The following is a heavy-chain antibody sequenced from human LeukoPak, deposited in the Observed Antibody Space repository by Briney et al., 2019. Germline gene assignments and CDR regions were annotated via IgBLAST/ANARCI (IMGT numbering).Heavy chain of an antibody. CDR1: GGSISSSSSY. CDR3: ARHPRITIYGVVTLNWFDP. CDR2: ILYSGNS. Sequence: SETLSLTCTVSGGSISSSSSYWGWIRQPPGKGLEWIGSILYSGNSYYNPSLKSRVTLSVDTSKNQFSLKLSSVTAAGTAVYYCARHPRITIYGVVTLNWFDPWGQGTLVTVSS. V-gene: IGHV4-39*01. D-gene: IGHD3-3*01. J-gene: IGHJ5*02.